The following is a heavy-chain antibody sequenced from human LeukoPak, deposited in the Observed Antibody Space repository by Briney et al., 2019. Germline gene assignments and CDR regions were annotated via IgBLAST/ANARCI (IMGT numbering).Heavy chain of an antibody. CDR3: ARASSSSGVDAFDI. Sequence: ASVKVSCKASGYTFTSYDINWVRQATGQGLEWMGWMNPNSGNTGYAQKFQGRVTMTRNTSISTAYMELSSLRSEDTAVYYCARASSSSGVDAFDIWGQGTMVTVSS. J-gene: IGHJ3*02. D-gene: IGHD6-6*01. CDR2: MNPNSGNT. CDR1: GYTFTSYD. V-gene: IGHV1-8*01.